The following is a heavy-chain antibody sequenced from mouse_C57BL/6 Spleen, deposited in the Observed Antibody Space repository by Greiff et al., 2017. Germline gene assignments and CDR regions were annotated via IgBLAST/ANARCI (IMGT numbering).Heavy chain of an antibody. CDR3: ARAFAY. CDR2: ISDGGSYT. V-gene: IGHV5-4*01. J-gene: IGHJ3*01. Sequence: LEWVATISDGGSYTFYPDNVKGRFTISRDNAKNNLYLQMGHLKSEDTAMYYCARAFAYWGQGTLVTVSA.